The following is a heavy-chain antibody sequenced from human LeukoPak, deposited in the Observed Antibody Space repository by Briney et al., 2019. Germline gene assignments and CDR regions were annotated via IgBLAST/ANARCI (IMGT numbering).Heavy chain of an antibody. Sequence: ASVTVSCKASGYTFTDYSLHWVRQAPGQGLEWMGGINPNNGGTNYAEKFQGRVTMTRDTSITTAYMDLSRLRSDDTAVYYCARDAGATAGTWFDPWGQGTLVTVSS. CDR1: GYTFTDYS. V-gene: IGHV1-2*02. CDR3: ARDAGATAGTWFDP. CDR2: INPNNGGT. D-gene: IGHD6-13*01. J-gene: IGHJ5*02.